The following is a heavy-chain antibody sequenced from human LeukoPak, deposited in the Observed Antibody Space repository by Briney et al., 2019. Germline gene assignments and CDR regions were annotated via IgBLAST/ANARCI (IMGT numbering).Heavy chain of an antibody. J-gene: IGHJ6*03. CDR1: GDSISSYY. V-gene: IGHV4-59*13. D-gene: IGHD6-6*01. Sequence: SETLSLTCTVSGDSISSYYWSWIRQPPGEGREGIGYIYYSWSTNYNPSLKSPVPLSVDTPKNQFALNLTSVTARVPACYYCARDPGIIAAPDVWGKGTTVTVS. CDR2: IYYSWST. CDR3: ARDPGIIAAPDV.